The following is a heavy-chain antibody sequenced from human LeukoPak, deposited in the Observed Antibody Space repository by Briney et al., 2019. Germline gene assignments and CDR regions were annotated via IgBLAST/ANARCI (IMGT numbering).Heavy chain of an antibody. D-gene: IGHD1-1*01. CDR1: GFTFSSYA. Sequence: GGSLRLSCAASGFTFSSYAMSWVRQAPGKGLGWVSAISGSGGSTYYADSVKGRFTISRDNSKNTLYLQMNSLRAEDTAVYYCAKDLGYPGYYYYGMDVWGQGTTVTVSS. J-gene: IGHJ6*02. V-gene: IGHV3-23*01. CDR3: AKDLGYPGYYYYGMDV. CDR2: ISGSGGST.